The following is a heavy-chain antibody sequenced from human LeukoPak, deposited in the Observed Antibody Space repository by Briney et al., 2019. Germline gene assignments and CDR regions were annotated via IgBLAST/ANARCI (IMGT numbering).Heavy chain of an antibody. D-gene: IGHD2-2*02. J-gene: IGHJ4*02. CDR2: ISAYNGNT. V-gene: IGHV1-18*01. CDR3: ARDLRGYCSSTSCYTGPYYFDY. Sequence: ASVKVSCKASGYTFTSYGISWVRQAPGQGLEWTGWISAYNGNTNYAQKLQGRVTMTTDTSTSTAYMELRSLRSDDTAVYYCARDLRGYCSSTSCYTGPYYFDYWGQGTLVTVSS. CDR1: GYTFTSYG.